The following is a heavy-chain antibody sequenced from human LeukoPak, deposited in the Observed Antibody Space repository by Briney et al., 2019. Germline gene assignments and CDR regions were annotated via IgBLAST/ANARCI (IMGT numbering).Heavy chain of an antibody. D-gene: IGHD3-22*01. CDR2: ISSRGTIT. CDR1: GFTFSDYY. V-gene: IGHV3-11*01. J-gene: IGHJ3*02. Sequence: GGSLRLSCVASGFTFSDYYMSWIRQAPGKGLEWVSHISSRGTITYYADSVKGRFTISRDNAKNSLCLQMNSLRAEDTAVYYCARTACYYDSSGYDDAFDIWGQGTMVTVSS. CDR3: ARTACYYDSSGYDDAFDI.